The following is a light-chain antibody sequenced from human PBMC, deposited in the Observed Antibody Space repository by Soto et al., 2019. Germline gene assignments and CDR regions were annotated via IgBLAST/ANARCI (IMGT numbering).Light chain of an antibody. J-gene: IGKJ1*01. CDR3: QQSYSTPRT. Sequence: DIVMTQSPDSLAVSLGERATINCKSSQSVLYSSNKKNYLAWYQQKSGQSPKVLIYWASTRESGVPDRLSGSGSGTDFTLTISSLQADDGAVYYCQQSYSTPRTFGQGTKVEIK. V-gene: IGKV4-1*01. CDR2: WAS. CDR1: QSVLYSSNKKNY.